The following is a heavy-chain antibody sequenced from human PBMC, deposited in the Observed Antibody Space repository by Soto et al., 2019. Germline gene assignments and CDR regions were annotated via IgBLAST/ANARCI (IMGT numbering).Heavy chain of an antibody. CDR3: AKDLGATNQNFES. CDR1: GFTFNNYT. D-gene: IGHD3-16*01. Sequence: GGSLRLSCAASGFTFNNYTMSWVRQAPGKGLEWVSGISGSGGTTFYADSVKGRFTISRDNSKNTLYLHMSSLRADDTALYYCAKDLGATNQNFESWGPGTLVTVSS. J-gene: IGHJ4*02. CDR2: ISGSGGTT. V-gene: IGHV3-23*01.